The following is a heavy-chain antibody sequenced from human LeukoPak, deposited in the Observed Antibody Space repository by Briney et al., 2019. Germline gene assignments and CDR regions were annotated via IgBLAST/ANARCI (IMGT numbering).Heavy chain of an antibody. J-gene: IGHJ4*02. Sequence: GASVKVSCKASGGIFSSYAISWVRQAPGQGLEWMGGIIPIFGTANYAQKFQGRVTITTDESTSTAYMELSSLRSEDTAVYYCARGLNRYSSGWYDYWGKGTLVTASS. D-gene: IGHD6-19*01. CDR3: ARGLNRYSSGWYDY. V-gene: IGHV1-69*05. CDR1: GGIFSSYA. CDR2: IIPIFGTA.